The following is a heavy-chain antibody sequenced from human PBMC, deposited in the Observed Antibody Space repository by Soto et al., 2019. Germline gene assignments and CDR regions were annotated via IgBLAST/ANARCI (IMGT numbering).Heavy chain of an antibody. D-gene: IGHD2-2*01. J-gene: IGHJ6*02. Sequence: SXSSGDYYWIWIRQPPGKGLEWIGYIYYSGSTYYNPSLKSRVTISVDTSKNQFSLKLSSVTAADTAVYYCARGSSDCSSTSCSDYYDYGMDVWGQGTTV. CDR1: SXSSGDYY. V-gene: IGHV4-30-4*01. CDR2: IYYSGST. CDR3: ARGSSDCSSTSCSDYYDYGMDV.